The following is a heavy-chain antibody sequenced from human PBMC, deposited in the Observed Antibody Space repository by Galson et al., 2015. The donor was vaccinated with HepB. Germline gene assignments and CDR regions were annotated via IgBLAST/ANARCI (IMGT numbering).Heavy chain of an antibody. CDR3: ARFLRSAFTFDF. J-gene: IGHJ4*01. D-gene: IGHD3-3*01. CDR2: VLSSSLYS. V-gene: IGHV3-11*06. CDR1: GFTFSDFY. Sequence: SLRLSCAGSGFTFSDFYMNWIRQAPGQGLEWVSYVLSSSLYSNYGDSVKGRFTISRDNSRNTLYLQMDSLRIEDTAVYYCARFLRSAFTFDFWGHGTLVTVSS.